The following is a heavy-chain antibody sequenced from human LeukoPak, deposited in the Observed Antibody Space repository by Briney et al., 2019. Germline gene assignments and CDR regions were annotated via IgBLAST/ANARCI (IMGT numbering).Heavy chain of an antibody. Sequence: TSETLSLTFTVSGGSISNNYWSWIRQTPEKGLEWIGYIYYTGTTKYNPSLKSRVTISTDTAQNQFSLNLDYVTAADTAVYYCARHLSGRGHFDYWGPGTLVTVST. CDR1: GGSISNNY. CDR3: ARHLSGRGHFDY. V-gene: IGHV4-59*01. J-gene: IGHJ4*02. CDR2: IYYTGTT. D-gene: IGHD3-10*01.